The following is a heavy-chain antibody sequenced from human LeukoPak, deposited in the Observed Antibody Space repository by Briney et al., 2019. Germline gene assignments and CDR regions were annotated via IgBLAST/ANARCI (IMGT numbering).Heavy chain of an antibody. V-gene: IGHV3-23*01. Sequence: PGGSLRLSCAASGFTFSSYWMSWVRQAPGKGLEWVSAISGSGGSTYYADSVKGRFTISRDNSKNTLYLQMNSLRAEDTAVYYCAKVPRYGDSHDYWGQGTLVTVSS. D-gene: IGHD4-17*01. CDR2: ISGSGGST. CDR3: AKVPRYGDSHDY. J-gene: IGHJ4*02. CDR1: GFTFSSYW.